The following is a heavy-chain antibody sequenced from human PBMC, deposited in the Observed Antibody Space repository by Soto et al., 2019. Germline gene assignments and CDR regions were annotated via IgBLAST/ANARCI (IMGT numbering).Heavy chain of an antibody. D-gene: IGHD3-3*01. CDR1: GFTFSSYA. J-gene: IGHJ4*02. CDR3: AKDSALDFWSGYYSWSPDY. V-gene: IGHV3-23*01. Sequence: EVQLLESGGGLVQPGGSLRLSCAASGFTFSSYAMSWVRQAPGKGLEWVSAISGSGGSTYYADSVKGRFTISRDNSKNTLYLQMNSLRAEDTAVYYCAKDSALDFWSGYYSWSPDYWGQGTLVTVSS. CDR2: ISGSGGST.